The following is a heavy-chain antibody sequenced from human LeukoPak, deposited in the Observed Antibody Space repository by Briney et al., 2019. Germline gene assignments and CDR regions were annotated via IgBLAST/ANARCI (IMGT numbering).Heavy chain of an antibody. CDR3: ARDRVWTVLY. CDR2: INQDGSEK. D-gene: IGHD6-13*01. Sequence: GGSLRLSCAASGFTFSTYWMSWVRQAPGNGLEWVANINQDGSEKYYVDSVKGRFTISRDNAKNSLYLHMNSPRAEDTATYYCARDRVWTVLYWGQGTLVTVSS. J-gene: IGHJ4*02. CDR1: GFTFSTYW. V-gene: IGHV3-7*01.